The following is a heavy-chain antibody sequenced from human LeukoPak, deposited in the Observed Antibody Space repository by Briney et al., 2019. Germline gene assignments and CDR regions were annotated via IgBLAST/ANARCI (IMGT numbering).Heavy chain of an antibody. D-gene: IGHD5-24*01. CDR2: ISSSGSTI. CDR3: ARHWLHPPWAFDI. V-gene: IGHV3-11*01. CDR1: GFTFSDYY. J-gene: IGHJ3*02. Sequence: PGGSLRLSCAASGFTFSDYYMSWIRQAPGKGLEWVSYISSSGSTIYYADSVKGRFTISRDNAKNSLYLQMNSLRAEDTAVYYCARHWLHPPWAFDIWGQGTMVTVSS.